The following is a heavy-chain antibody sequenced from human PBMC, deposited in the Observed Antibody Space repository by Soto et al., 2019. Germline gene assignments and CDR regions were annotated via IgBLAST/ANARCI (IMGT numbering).Heavy chain of an antibody. V-gene: IGHV3-7*01. CDR2: IKKDGSDK. CDR1: GFTFSSYW. J-gene: IGHJ3*01. Sequence: EVQLVESGGGLVQPGGSLRLSCVASGFTFSSYWMSWVRQAPGKGLEWVANIKKDGSDKYYVDSVEGRFTISRDNANNSLELQVNSLWAEDAAGYCCARCSSFEVAVWGQGTMVIVSS. CDR3: ARCSSFEVAV.